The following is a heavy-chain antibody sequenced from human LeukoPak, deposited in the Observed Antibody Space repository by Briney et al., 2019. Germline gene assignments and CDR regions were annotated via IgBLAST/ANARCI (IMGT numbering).Heavy chain of an antibody. CDR1: GYTFTSYD. V-gene: IGHV1-8*01. CDR2: MNPNSGNT. CDR3: ARRIRGYSGYASAVGGVAADY. Sequence: GASVKVSCKASGYTFTSYDINWVRQATGQGLEWMGWMNPNSGNTGYAQKFQGRVTMTRNTSISTAYMELSSLRSEDTAVYYCARRIRGYSGYASAVGGVAADYWGQGTLVTVSS. J-gene: IGHJ4*02. D-gene: IGHD5-12*01.